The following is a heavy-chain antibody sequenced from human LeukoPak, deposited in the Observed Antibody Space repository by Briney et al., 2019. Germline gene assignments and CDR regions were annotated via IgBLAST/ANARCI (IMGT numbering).Heavy chain of an antibody. Sequence: GGSLRLSCAASGFTFNNDWMNWVRQAPGKGLEWVANIEQDGSEKYYVDSVKSRFTISRDNAKNSLSLQMNSLRAEDTAVYYCARDLRTPGFFDYWGQGTLVTVSS. J-gene: IGHJ4*02. CDR3: ARDLRTPGFFDY. V-gene: IGHV3-7*01. CDR1: GFTFNNDW. CDR2: IEQDGSEK.